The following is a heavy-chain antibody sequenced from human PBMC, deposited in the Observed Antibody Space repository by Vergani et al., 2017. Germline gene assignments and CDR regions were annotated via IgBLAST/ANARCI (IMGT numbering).Heavy chain of an antibody. CDR3: ARDLGVSTMIVVVDAFDI. D-gene: IGHD3-22*01. CDR2: ISSSSSYI. CDR1: GFTFSSYS. V-gene: IGHV3-21*01. Sequence: EMQLVESGGGLVKPGGSLRLSCAASGFTFSSYSMNWVRQAPGKGLEWVSSISSSSSYIYYADSVKGRFTISRDNAKNSLYLQMNSLRAEDTAVYYCARDLGVSTMIVVVDAFDIWGQGTMVTVSS. J-gene: IGHJ3*02.